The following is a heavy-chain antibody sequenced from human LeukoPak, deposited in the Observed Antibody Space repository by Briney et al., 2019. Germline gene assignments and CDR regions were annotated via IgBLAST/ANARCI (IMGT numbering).Heavy chain of an antibody. CDR1: GYTFTSYG. D-gene: IGHD4-17*01. Sequence: ASVKVSCKASGYTFTSYGISWVRQAPGQGLEWMGWISAYNGNTNYAQKLQGRVTMTRDTSTSTVYMELSSLRSEDTAVYYCARSGGLYGDCNYWGQGTLVTVSS. CDR2: ISAYNGNT. CDR3: ARSGGLYGDCNY. V-gene: IGHV1-18*01. J-gene: IGHJ4*02.